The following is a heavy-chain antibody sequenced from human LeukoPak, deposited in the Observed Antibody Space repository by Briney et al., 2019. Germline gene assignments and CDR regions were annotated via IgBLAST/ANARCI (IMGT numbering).Heavy chain of an antibody. J-gene: IGHJ5*02. CDR2: INPSGGTT. CDR1: GYTFTSYH. D-gene: IGHD1-1*01. V-gene: IGHV1-46*01. Sequence: GASVKVSCKASGYTFTSYHMHWVRQAPGQGLEWMGIINPSGGTTNYAQKFRGRVTMTRDMSTSTVYMELSSLRSEDTAVYYCARETSGTTDWFDPWGQGTLVTVSS. CDR3: ARETSGTTDWFDP.